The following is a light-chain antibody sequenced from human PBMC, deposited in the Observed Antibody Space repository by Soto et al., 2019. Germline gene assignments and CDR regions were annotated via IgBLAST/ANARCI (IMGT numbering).Light chain of an antibody. Sequence: EILLTQSPATLSVSPGETATLSCRASQNVLSDLAWYQQKPVQAPRLLVYGATTSATDAPAKSRDRGTGTEFRLNISILQSEDAATYYCQQYLSWPLTFGQGSKVEI. CDR3: QQYLSWPLT. J-gene: IGKJ1*01. V-gene: IGKV3-15*01. CDR2: GAT. CDR1: QNVLSD.